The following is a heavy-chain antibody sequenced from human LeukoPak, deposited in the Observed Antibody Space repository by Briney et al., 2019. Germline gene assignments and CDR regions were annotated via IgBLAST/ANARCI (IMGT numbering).Heavy chain of an antibody. J-gene: IGHJ4*02. D-gene: IGHD6-6*01. CDR1: GYTFTGYY. CDR3: ARMGIAARVLHY. CDR2: INPNSGGT. Sequence: ASVKVSCKASGYTFTGYYMHWVRQAPGQGLEWMGWINPNSGGTNYAQKFQGRVTMARDTSISTAYMELSRLRSDDTAVYYCARMGIAARVLHYWGQGTLVTVSS. V-gene: IGHV1-2*02.